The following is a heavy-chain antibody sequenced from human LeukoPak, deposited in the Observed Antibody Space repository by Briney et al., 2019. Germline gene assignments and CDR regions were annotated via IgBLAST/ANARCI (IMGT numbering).Heavy chain of an antibody. CDR3: ARGLGSSWYGD. V-gene: IGHV4-30-4*08. Sequence: SWVRQPPGKGLEWMGYTYYSGTTYYNPSLKSRVTISVDTSKNQFSLKLRSVTAADTAVYFCARGLGSSWYGDWGQGTLVTVSS. CDR2: TYYSGTT. D-gene: IGHD6-13*01. J-gene: IGHJ4*02.